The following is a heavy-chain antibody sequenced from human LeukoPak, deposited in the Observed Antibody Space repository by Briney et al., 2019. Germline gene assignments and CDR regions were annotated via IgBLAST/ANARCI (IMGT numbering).Heavy chain of an antibody. CDR2: IDNDGNGI. D-gene: IGHD4-23*01. CDR3: VRDADGGNSWFDS. V-gene: IGHV3-74*01. Sequence: GGSLRLSCAASGFMFSGYWMHWVRQGPEKGLELVSRIDNDGNGIIYADSVKGRFTTSRDNAKNSLYLQMNSLRAEDTAVYYCVRDADGGNSWFDSWGQGTLVTVSS. J-gene: IGHJ5*01. CDR1: GFMFSGYW.